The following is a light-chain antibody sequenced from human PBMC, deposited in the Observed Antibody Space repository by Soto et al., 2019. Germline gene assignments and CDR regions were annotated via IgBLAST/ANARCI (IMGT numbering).Light chain of an antibody. CDR3: QQCSNSIT. CDR2: DAS. V-gene: IGKV3-11*01. CDR1: QSVSSS. J-gene: IGKJ3*01. Sequence: EIVLTQSPATLSLSPGERATLSCRASQSVSSSLAWYQQKPGQAPRLLIYDASNRATGIPARFSGSGSGTDFTITISSIAPEHFAVYYCQQCSNSITFGPGTKMDIK.